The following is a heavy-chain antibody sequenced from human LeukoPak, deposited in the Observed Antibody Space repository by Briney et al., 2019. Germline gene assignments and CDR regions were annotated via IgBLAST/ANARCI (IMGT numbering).Heavy chain of an antibody. CDR3: ARRATSGPPYYLDY. D-gene: IGHD1-26*01. V-gene: IGHV4-59*08. J-gene: IGHJ4*02. Sequence: SETLSLTCTVSGGSISSYYWSWIRQRPGKGLEWIGYIHYSGSINYNPSLKSRVTMSVDTSKNHFSLRLSSVTAADTAIYYCARRATSGPPYYLDYWGQGILVTVSS. CDR2: IHYSGSI. CDR1: GGSISSYY.